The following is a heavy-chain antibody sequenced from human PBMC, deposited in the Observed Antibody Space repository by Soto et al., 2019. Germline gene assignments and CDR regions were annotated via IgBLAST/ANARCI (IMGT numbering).Heavy chain of an antibody. V-gene: IGHV3-74*01. CDR1: GFTFSSYW. D-gene: IGHD6-19*01. J-gene: IGHJ4*02. CDR2: INRDESST. Sequence: EVQLVESGGGLVQPGGSLRLSCAASGFTFSSYWMHWVRQAPGKGLVWVSRINRDESSTTYAEYVKGRFTISRDNAKNTLYLQMNSLRAEDTAVYYCAVAVAGPTAIGYWGQGTLVTVSS. CDR3: AVAVAGPTAIGY.